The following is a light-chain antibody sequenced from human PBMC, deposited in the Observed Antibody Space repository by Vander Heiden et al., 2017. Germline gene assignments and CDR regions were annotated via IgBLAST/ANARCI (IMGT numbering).Light chain of an antibody. CDR2: GTS. J-gene: IGKJ1*01. CDR1: QTISTF. CDR3: QQTYTEPRT. V-gene: IGKV1-39*01. Sequence: DIQMTQSPPSLSASVGDRVTMTCRASQTISTFLNWYQQKPGKAPRLLIAGTSNLQSVVPSRFTGTGSGRDFTLTISSLQPEDFATYYCQQTYTEPRTFGQGTKVEIK.